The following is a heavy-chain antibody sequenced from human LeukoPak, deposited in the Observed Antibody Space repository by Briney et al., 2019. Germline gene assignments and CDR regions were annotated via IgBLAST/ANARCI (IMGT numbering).Heavy chain of an antibody. CDR2: IYYSGST. V-gene: IGHV4-39*07. Sequence: SETLSLTCTVSGGSISSSSYYWGWIRQPPGKGLEWIGSIYYSGSTYYNPSLKSRVTISVDTSKNQFSLKLSSVTAADTAVYYCARDLAAHMVRGDNFDYWGQGTLVTVSS. J-gene: IGHJ4*02. CDR1: GGSISSSSYY. CDR3: ARDLAAHMVRGDNFDY. D-gene: IGHD3-10*01.